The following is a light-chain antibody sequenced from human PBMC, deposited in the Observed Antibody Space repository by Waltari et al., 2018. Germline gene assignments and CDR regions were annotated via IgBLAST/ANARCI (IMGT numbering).Light chain of an antibody. Sequence: QSALTQPAAVSGSPGQKITISCPGTSSDFWGQNLFPWYQASPGKAPKLLIYEDTKRPSGSSDRFSGSKSGNTASLTISGLQAEDEADYYCCSYAGRRTLVFGGGTKVTVL. V-gene: IGLV2-23*01. CDR2: EDT. J-gene: IGLJ3*02. CDR3: CSYAGRRTLV. CDR1: SSDFWGQNL.